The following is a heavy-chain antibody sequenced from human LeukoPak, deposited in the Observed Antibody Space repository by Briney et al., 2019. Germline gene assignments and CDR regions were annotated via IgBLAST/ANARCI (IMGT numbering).Heavy chain of an antibody. CDR1: GASISSGSYY. J-gene: IGHJ5*02. Sequence: SETLSLTCTVSGASISSGSYYWSWIRQPAGKGLEWIGRIYTSGSTNYNPSLKSRVTISADTSKNQFSLNLSSVTAEDTAVYYCARVCRRRAGRFDPWGQGTLVTVSS. CDR3: ARVCRRRAGRFDP. V-gene: IGHV4-61*02. CDR2: IYTSGST. D-gene: IGHD1-1*01.